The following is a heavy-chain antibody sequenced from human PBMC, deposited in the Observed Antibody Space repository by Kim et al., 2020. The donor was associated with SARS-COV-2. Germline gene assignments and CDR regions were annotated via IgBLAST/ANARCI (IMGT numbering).Heavy chain of an antibody. V-gene: IGHV4-59*01. D-gene: IGHD6-13*01. CDR1: GGSISSYY. Sequence: SETLSLTCTVSGGSISSYYWSWIRQPPGKGLEWIGYIYYSGSTNYNPSLKSRVTISVDTSKNQFSLKLSSVTAADTAVYYCARGAERGSSRWYGYYYYYGMDVWGQGTTVTVSS. CDR3: ARGAERGSSRWYGYYYYYGMDV. CDR2: IYYSGST. J-gene: IGHJ6*02.